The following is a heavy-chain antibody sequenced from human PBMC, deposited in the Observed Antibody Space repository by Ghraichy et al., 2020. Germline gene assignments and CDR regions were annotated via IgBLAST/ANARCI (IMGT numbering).Heavy chain of an antibody. J-gene: IGHJ6*03. CDR2: MYHSGST. CDR3: AREAYSGSYYPYYYYMDV. V-gene: IGHV4-38-2*02. D-gene: IGHD1-26*01. Sequence: SETLSLTCLVSGYSISSGYYWGWIRQPPGKGLEWIGSMYHSGSTYYNPSLKSRVTISVDTSKNQFSLKLSSVTAADTAVYYCAREAYSGSYYPYYYYMDVWGIGTTVTVSS. CDR1: GYSISSGYY.